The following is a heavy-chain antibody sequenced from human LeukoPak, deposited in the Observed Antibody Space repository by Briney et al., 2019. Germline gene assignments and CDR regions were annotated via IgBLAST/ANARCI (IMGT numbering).Heavy chain of an antibody. Sequence: PGGSLRLSCAASGFTFDDYGMSWVRQAPGKGLEWVSGINWNGGSTGYADSVKGRFTISRDNAKNSLYLQMNSLRAEDTALYHCARACCGYSYGRGLDPWGQGTLVTVSS. CDR3: ARACCGYSYGRGLDP. D-gene: IGHD5-18*01. CDR2: INWNGGST. V-gene: IGHV3-20*01. J-gene: IGHJ5*02. CDR1: GFTFDDYG.